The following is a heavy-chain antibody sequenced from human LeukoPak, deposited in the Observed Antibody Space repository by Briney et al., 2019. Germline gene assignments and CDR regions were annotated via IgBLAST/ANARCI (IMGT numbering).Heavy chain of an antibody. J-gene: IGHJ4*02. CDR2: IKQDGSEK. Sequence: GGSLRLSCVASGFSFSNCWMGWVRQAPGKGLEWVANIKQDGSEKYYVDPVKGRFTISRDNAKNSLYLQMNSLSAEDTAVYYCAGVRDASGSYYPYWGQGTLVTVSS. D-gene: IGHD3-10*01. V-gene: IGHV3-7*04. CDR3: AGVRDASGSYYPY. CDR1: GFSFSNCW.